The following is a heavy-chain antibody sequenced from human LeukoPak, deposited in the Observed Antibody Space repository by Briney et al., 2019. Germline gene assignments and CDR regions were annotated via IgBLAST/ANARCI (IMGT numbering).Heavy chain of an antibody. Sequence: GGSLRLSCAASGFTFSSYPIHWVRQAPGKGLEWVAVISYDGSNKYYADSVKGRFTISRDNSKNTLNLQMNSLRAEDTAVYYCARDYSGYGMDVWGQGTTVTVSS. V-gene: IGHV3-30-3*01. D-gene: IGHD1-26*01. CDR1: GFTFSSYP. CDR2: ISYDGSNK. CDR3: ARDYSGYGMDV. J-gene: IGHJ6*02.